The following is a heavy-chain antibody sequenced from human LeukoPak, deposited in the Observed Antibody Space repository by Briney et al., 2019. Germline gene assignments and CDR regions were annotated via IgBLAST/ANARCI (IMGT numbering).Heavy chain of an antibody. J-gene: IGHJ4*02. CDR3: AKVAFGSGSSIFDY. CDR2: ISGSGGST. CDR1: GFTFSSYW. V-gene: IGHV3-23*01. Sequence: GGSLRLSCAASGFTFSSYWMHWVRQAPGKGLEWVSAISGSGGSTYYADSVKGRFTISRDNSKNTLYLQMNSLRAEDTAVYYCAKVAFGSGSSIFDYWGQGTLVTVSS. D-gene: IGHD3-10*01.